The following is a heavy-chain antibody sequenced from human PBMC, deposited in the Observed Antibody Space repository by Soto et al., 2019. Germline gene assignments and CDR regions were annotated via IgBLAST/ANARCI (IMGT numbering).Heavy chain of an antibody. CDR2: ISSSGDII. J-gene: IGHJ4*02. D-gene: IGHD3-22*01. Sequence: GGSLRLSCAGSGFSFSDYYMSWIRQAPGKGLEWVSYISSSGDIIYYADSVKGRFTISRDNAKNSLYLQMNSLRAEDTAVYYCERHLGYYASDGHFDYWGQGTVVTVYS. CDR3: ERHLGYYASDGHFDY. V-gene: IGHV3-11*01. CDR1: GFSFSDYY.